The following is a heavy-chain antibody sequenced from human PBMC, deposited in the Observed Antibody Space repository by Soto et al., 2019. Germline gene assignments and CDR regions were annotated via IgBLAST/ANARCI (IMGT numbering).Heavy chain of an antibody. Sequence: SETLSVTCTVADGSISSSSYYWGRNRQPPGKVLEWIGSIFYTGSTYHNPSLKSRVAISVDTSKNQFSLKLSSVTAADTAVYYCARQGRYYNDSSGYYVDYWGQGALVTVSS. J-gene: IGHJ4*02. CDR1: DGSISSSSYY. CDR2: IFYTGST. V-gene: IGHV4-39*01. D-gene: IGHD3-22*01. CDR3: ARQGRYYNDSSGYYVDY.